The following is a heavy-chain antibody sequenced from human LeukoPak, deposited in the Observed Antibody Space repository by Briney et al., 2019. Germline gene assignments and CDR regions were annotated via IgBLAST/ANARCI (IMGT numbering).Heavy chain of an antibody. CDR2: ISYDGSNK. D-gene: IGHD2/OR15-2a*01. CDR1: GFTFDDYG. CDR3: ARDSIESAGFDP. V-gene: IGHV3-30*03. J-gene: IGHJ5*02. Sequence: GGSLRLSCAASGFTFDDYGTSWVRQAPGKGLEWVAVISYDGSNKYYADSVKGRFTISRDNSKNTLYLQMNSLRAEDTAVYYCARDSIESAGFDPWGQGTLVTVSS.